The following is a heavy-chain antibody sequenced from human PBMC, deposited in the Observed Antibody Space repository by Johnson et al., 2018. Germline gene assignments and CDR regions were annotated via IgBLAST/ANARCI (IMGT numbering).Heavy chain of an antibody. CDR1: GFTFGDYA. D-gene: IGHD2-21*02. Sequence: VQLVQSGGGLVKPGRSLRLSCTASGFTFGDYAMSWFRQAPGKGLEWVGFIRSKAYGGTTEYAASVKGRFTISRDDSKSIAYLQMNSLKTEDTAVYYFTREQCGGYCRVGYYDCMDVWGQGTTVTVSS. CDR3: TREQCGGYCRVGYYDCMDV. CDR2: IRSKAYGGTT. V-gene: IGHV3-49*05. J-gene: IGHJ6*02.